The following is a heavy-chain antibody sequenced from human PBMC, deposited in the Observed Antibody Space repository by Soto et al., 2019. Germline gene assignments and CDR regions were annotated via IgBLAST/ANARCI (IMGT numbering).Heavy chain of an antibody. V-gene: IGHV3-23*01. CDR2: ISGSVGST. CDR3: AKARDSYGLLWY. CDR1: GFTFSSYA. D-gene: IGHD5-18*01. J-gene: IGHJ4*02. Sequence: EVQLLESGGGLVQPGGSLRLSCAASGFTFSSYAMSWVRQAPGKGLEWVSAISGSVGSTYYADSVKGRFTISRDNSKNTLYLQMNSLRAEDTAVYYCAKARDSYGLLWYWGQGTLVTVSS.